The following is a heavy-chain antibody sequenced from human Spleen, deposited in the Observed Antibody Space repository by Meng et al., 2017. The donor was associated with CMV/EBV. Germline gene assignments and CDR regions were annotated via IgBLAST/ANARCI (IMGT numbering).Heavy chain of an antibody. CDR3: ARAFYDFWSGIVY. J-gene: IGHJ4*02. CDR1: GFPFSNAY. D-gene: IGHD3-3*01. Sequence: GESLKISCPASGFPFSNAYMSWVRQAPGKGLEGVASISTCSTYIFYTDSVKGRFTISRDNANSALYLQMDSLRAEDTAVYYCARAFYDFWSGIVYWGQGVLVTVSS. V-gene: IGHV3-21*01. CDR2: ISTCSTYI.